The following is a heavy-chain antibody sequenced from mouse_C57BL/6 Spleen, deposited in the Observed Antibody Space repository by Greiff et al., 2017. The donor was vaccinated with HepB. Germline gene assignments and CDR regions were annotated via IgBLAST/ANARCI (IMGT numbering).Heavy chain of an antibody. J-gene: IGHJ3*01. V-gene: IGHV1-81*01. Sequence: VQLQQSGAELARPGASVKLSCKASGYTFTSYGISWVKQRTGQGLEWIGEIYPRSGNTYYNEKFKGKATLTADKSSSTAYMELRSLTSEDSAVYFCASGDSSGYVFAYWGQGTLVTVSA. CDR2: IYPRSGNT. CDR3: ASGDSSGYVFAY. CDR1: GYTFTSYG. D-gene: IGHD3-2*02.